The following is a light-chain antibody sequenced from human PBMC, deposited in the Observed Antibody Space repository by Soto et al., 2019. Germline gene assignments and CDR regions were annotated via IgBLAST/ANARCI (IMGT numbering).Light chain of an antibody. V-gene: IGKV3-11*01. Sequence: EIVMTQSPATLSLWPGETAILSCRASQTVNSYLSWYQQKAGQAPRLLIYDASNRVPGIPARFSGSGSGTDFTLTISSLEPEDFAVYYCQQRGSSITFGQGTRLEIE. CDR1: QTVNSY. CDR2: DAS. J-gene: IGKJ5*01. CDR3: QQRGSSIT.